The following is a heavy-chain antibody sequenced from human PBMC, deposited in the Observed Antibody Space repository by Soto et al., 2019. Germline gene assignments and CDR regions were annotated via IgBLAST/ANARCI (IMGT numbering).Heavy chain of an antibody. CDR3: ARSVFP. V-gene: IGHV4-31*03. CDR1: GGSIRSGGYY. CDR2: IYYSGSI. Sequence: QVQLQESGPGLVKPSQTLSLTCTVSGGSIRSGGYYWNWIRQHPGKGLEWIGYIYYSGSIYYNPSRKSRVTRSVDTSKNQFSLKLSSVTAADTAVYYCARSVFPWGQGTLVTVSS. J-gene: IGHJ5*02.